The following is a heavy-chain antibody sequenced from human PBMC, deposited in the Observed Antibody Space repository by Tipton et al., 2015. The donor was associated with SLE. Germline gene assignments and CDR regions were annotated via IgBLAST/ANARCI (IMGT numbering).Heavy chain of an antibody. J-gene: IGHJ4*02. D-gene: IGHD3/OR15-3a*01. Sequence: GSLRLSCVASGFTFRSSSMAWVRRAPGRGLELVSIIYYGARRYSRDSVKGRFTISRDDSKNTLDLQMDSLRAEDTGIYYCAKGGAGGLFFDSWGQGTLLTVSS. CDR3: AKGGAGGLFFDS. CDR1: GFTFRSSS. CDR2: IYYGARR. V-gene: IGHV3-23*03.